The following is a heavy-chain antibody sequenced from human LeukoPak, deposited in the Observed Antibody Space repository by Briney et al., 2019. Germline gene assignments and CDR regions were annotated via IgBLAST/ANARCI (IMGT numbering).Heavy chain of an antibody. J-gene: IGHJ4*02. D-gene: IGHD6-6*01. Sequence: GSLRLSCAASGFTFSNYGMNWVRQAPGKELEWVSYISSTSTNINYADSVRGRFTISRDNAKRSLYLQMNSLRVEDRAVYYCARGGAARPDYWGQGTLVTVSS. CDR3: ARGGAARPDY. CDR2: ISSTSTNI. CDR1: GFTFSNYG. V-gene: IGHV3-48*04.